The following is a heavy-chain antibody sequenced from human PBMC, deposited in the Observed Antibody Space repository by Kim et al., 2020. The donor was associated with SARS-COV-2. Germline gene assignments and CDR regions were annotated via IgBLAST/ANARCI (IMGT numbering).Heavy chain of an antibody. V-gene: IGHV4-34*01. CDR2: INHSGST. D-gene: IGHD3-3*02. Sequence: SETLSLTCAVYGGSFSGYYWSWIRQPPGKGLEWIGEINHSGSTNYNPSLKSRVTISVDTSKNQFFLKLSSVTAADTAVYYCARGHFRFDPWGQGTLVTVSS. J-gene: IGHJ5*02. CDR3: ARGHFRFDP. CDR1: GGSFSGYY.